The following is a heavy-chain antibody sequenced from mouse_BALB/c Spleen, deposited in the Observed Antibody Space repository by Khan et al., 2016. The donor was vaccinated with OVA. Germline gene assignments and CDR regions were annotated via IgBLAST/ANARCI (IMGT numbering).Heavy chain of an antibody. CDR3: ARQSDYHDKIMDY. Sequence: QVQLKESGPGLVAPSQSLSITCTISGFSLTNYGVHWIRQPPGKGLEWLVVIWSDGSTTYNSALKSRLTISKDNSKSQVFLKMNSLQTDDTAMYFCARQSDYHDKIMDYWGQGTSVTVSS. CDR2: IWSDGST. J-gene: IGHJ4*01. CDR1: GFSLTNYG. V-gene: IGHV2-6-1*01. D-gene: IGHD1-1*02.